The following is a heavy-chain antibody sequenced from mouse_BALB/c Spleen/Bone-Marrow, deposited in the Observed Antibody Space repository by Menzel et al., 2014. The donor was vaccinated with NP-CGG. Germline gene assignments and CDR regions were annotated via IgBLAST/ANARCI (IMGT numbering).Heavy chain of an antibody. CDR3: ARLDVGGY. V-gene: IGHV5-17*02. J-gene: IGHJ2*01. CDR2: ISDGSSTI. CDR1: GFTFSSFG. Sequence: VQRQQSGGGLVQPRGSRKLSCAASGFTFSSFGMHWVRQVPEKGLEWVAYISDGSSTIYYAGTVKGRFTISRDNPKNTLFLQMTSLRSEDTAMYYCARLDVGGYWGQGTTLTVSS.